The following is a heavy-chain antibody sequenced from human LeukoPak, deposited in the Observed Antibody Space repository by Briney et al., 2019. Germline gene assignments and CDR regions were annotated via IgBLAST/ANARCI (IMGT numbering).Heavy chain of an antibody. CDR2: IIPLFGSA. J-gene: IGHJ4*02. V-gene: IGHV1-69*13. Sequence: ASVKVSCKASGGTFSSYAISWVRRAPGQGLEWMGGIIPLFGSADYAQKFQGRVTFTADESTSTAYMELSSLRPEDTAVYYCARDLVGSAISYSSGAWDYWGQGTLVTVSS. D-gene: IGHD3-10*01. CDR3: ARDLVGSAISYSSGAWDY. CDR1: GGTFSSYA.